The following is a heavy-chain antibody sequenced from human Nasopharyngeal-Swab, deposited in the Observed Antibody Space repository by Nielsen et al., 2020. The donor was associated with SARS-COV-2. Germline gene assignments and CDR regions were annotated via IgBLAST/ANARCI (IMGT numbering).Heavy chain of an antibody. D-gene: IGHD6-13*01. CDR2: ISTSGRTT. V-gene: IGHV3-11*01. CDR3: ASDSSSWYAYFDY. CDR1: GFTFSDYY. Sequence: GESLKISCAASGFTFSDYYMAWVRQAPGKGLEWLSYISTSGRTTDSADSVKGRFTISRDNAKNSLYLQMNSLRAEDTALYYCASDSSSWYAYFDYWGQGTLVTVSP. J-gene: IGHJ4*02.